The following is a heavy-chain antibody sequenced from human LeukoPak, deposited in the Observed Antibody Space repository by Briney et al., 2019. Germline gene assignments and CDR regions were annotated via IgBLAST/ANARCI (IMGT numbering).Heavy chain of an antibody. CDR3: AREVIWSLYRSSPYHFDY. CDR1: GDSISSNSYY. J-gene: IGHJ4*02. V-gene: IGHV4-39*07. CDR2: ISYRENT. D-gene: IGHD6-13*01. Sequence: KSSETLSLTCTVSGDSISSNSYYWGWIRQPPGKGLEWIGSISYRENTYYNPSLKSRVTISVDTSKNQSSLRLNSVTAADTAIFYCAREVIWSLYRSSPYHFDYWGQGTLVTVSS.